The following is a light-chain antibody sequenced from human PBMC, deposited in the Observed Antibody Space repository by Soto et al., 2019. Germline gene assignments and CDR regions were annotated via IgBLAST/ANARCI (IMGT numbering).Light chain of an antibody. CDR1: QAVSSY. V-gene: IGKV3-15*01. Sequence: EIVMTQSPAALSVSLGERVSLTCRASQAVSSYLAWYQQKPGQAPRLLISDASTRATDIPDRFNGSGSGTDFTLTFSSLQSSDLAVYYCLQSSPWPPLYTFGQGTKLEIK. J-gene: IGKJ2*01. CDR3: LQSSPWPPLYT. CDR2: DAS.